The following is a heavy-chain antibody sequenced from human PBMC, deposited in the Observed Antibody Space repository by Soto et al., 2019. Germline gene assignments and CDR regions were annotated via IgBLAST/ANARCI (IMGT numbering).Heavy chain of an antibody. D-gene: IGHD6-19*01. CDR1: GGSFSGYY. V-gene: IGHV4-34*01. CDR3: ARRRLRLAHFDY. Sequence: PSETLSLTCAVYGGSFSGYYWSWIRQPPGKGLEWIGEINHSGSTNYNPSLKSRVTISVDTSKNQFSLKLSSVTAADTAVYYCARRRLRLAHFDYWGQGTLVTVSS. CDR2: INHSGST. J-gene: IGHJ4*02.